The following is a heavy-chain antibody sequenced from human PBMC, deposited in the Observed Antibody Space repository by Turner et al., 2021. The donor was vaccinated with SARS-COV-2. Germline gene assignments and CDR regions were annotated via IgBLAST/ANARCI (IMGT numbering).Heavy chain of an antibody. CDR3: ARDKGEGSSGWLIPSGSYYFDY. V-gene: IGHV3-33*01. J-gene: IGHJ4*02. CDR1: GFTFSSYG. CDR2: IWYDGSNK. Sequence: QVQLVESGGGVVQPGRSLRLFCAAAGFTFSSYGMPWVREAPGKGLEWVAFIWYDGSNKYYADSVKGRFTISRDNSKNTLYLQMNSLRAEDTAVYYCARDKGEGSSGWLIPSGSYYFDYWGQGTLVTVSS. D-gene: IGHD6-19*01.